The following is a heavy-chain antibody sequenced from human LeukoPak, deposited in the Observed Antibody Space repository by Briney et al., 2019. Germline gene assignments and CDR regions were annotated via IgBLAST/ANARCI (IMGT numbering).Heavy chain of an antibody. J-gene: IGHJ6*02. CDR3: ASVLRFLEWEAESYGMDV. V-gene: IGHV3-7*01. D-gene: IGHD3-3*01. CDR2: IKQDGSEK. CDR1: GFTFSSYW. Sequence: GGSLRLSCAASGFTFSSYWMSWVRQAPGKGLEWVANIKQDGSEKCYVDSVKGRFTISRDNAKNSLYLQMNSLRAEDTAVYYCASVLRFLEWEAESYGMDVWGQGTTVTVSS.